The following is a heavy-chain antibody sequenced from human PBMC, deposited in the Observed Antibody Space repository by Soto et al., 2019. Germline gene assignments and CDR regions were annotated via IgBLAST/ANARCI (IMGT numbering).Heavy chain of an antibody. Sequence: GGSQRLSCAASGCTFSSYSMNWVRQAPGKGLEWVSSISSSSSYIYYADSVKGRFTISRDNAKKSRYLQMNSLRSECTAVYYCGGGGVRGVITRTRDYYGMDVWGQGTTVTVSS. CDR1: GCTFSSYS. J-gene: IGHJ6*02. CDR2: ISSSSSYI. V-gene: IGHV3-21*01. CDR3: GGGGVRGVITRTRDYYGMDV. D-gene: IGHD3-10*01.